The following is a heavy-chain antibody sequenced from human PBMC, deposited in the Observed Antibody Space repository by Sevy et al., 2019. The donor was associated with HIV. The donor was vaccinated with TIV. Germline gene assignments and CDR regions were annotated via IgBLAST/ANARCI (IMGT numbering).Heavy chain of an antibody. V-gene: IGHV1-3*04. CDR1: GDPLNVYK. J-gene: IGHJ3*02. CDR2: IKTGTGDT. CDR3: ARNEDI. Sequence: ASVKVSCKASGDPLNVYKIHWVRQAPGQSLEWMGWIKTGTGDTRFSQNFQGRVTLTRDTSASTAYMELSSLRSEDTAIYYCARNEDIWGQGTMVTVSS.